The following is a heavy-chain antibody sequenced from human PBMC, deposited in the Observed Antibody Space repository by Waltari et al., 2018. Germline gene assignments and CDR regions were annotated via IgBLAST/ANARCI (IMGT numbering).Heavy chain of an antibody. CDR1: GFTFSSYW. V-gene: IGHV3-7*01. J-gene: IGHJ6*02. Sequence: EVQLVESGGGLVQPGGSLRLSCAASGFTFSSYWMSWVRQVPGTGLEWVANIKQDGSEKYYVDSVKGRFTISRDNAKNSLYLQMNSLRAEDTAVYYCARVSHSSSGGAYYYGMDVWGQGTTVTVSS. CDR2: IKQDGSEK. D-gene: IGHD6-6*01. CDR3: ARVSHSSSGGAYYYGMDV.